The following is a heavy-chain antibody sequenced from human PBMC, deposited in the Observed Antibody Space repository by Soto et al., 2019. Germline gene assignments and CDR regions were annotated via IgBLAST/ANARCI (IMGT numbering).Heavy chain of an antibody. CDR3: AKAKVVVTLYGMDV. J-gene: IGHJ6*04. CDR2: ISGSGGST. D-gene: IGHD3-22*01. V-gene: IGHV3-23*01. CDR1: GFTFSSYA. Sequence: PGGSLRLSCAASGFTFSSYAMSWVRQAPGKGLEWVSAISGSGGSTYYADSVKGRFTISRDNSKNTLYLQMNSLRAEDTAVYYCAKAKVVVTLYGMDVWGKGTTFTVS.